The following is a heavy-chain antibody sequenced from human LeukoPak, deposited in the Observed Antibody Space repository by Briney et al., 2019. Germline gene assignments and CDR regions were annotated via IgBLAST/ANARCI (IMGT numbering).Heavy chain of an antibody. CDR3: ARGRDNWNYRI. CDR2: IYTSGST. CDR1: GGSISSGSYY. J-gene: IGHJ4*02. Sequence: SQTLSLTCTVSGGSISSGSYYWSWIRQPAGKGLEWIGRIYTSGSTNYNPSLKSRVTISVDTSKNQFSLKLSSVTAADTAVYYCARGRDNWNYRIWGQGTLVTVSS. D-gene: IGHD1-7*01. V-gene: IGHV4-61*02.